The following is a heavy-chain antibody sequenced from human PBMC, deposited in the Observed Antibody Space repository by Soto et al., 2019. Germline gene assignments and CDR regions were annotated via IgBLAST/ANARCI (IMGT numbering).Heavy chain of an antibody. CDR1: GYTFTSYG. Sequence: GASVKVSCKASGYTFTSYGISWVRQAPGQGLEWMGWISAYNGNTNYAQKLQGRVTMTTDTSTSTAYMELRSLRSDDTAVYYCARSADYYDSSGPYYWGQGTLVTVSS. J-gene: IGHJ4*02. D-gene: IGHD3-22*01. CDR2: ISAYNGNT. CDR3: ARSADYYDSSGPYY. V-gene: IGHV1-18*01.